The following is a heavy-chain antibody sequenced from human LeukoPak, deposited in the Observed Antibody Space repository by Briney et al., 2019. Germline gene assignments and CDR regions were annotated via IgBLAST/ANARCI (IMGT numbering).Heavy chain of an antibody. CDR3: AGGGYSSSWYRAFDI. CDR1: GGSISSYY. V-gene: IGHV4-59*01. CDR2: IYYSVTN. Sequence: SETLSLTCTVSGGSISSYYWSWIRQPPGKGLEWIGYIYYSVTNNYNPSLKSRATISVETSKNQFSLKLSSVTAADTAVYYCAGGGYSSSWYRAFDIWGQGTMVTVSS. J-gene: IGHJ3*02. D-gene: IGHD6-13*01.